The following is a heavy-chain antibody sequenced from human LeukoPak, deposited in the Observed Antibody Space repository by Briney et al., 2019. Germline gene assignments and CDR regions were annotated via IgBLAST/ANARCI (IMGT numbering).Heavy chain of an antibody. CDR1: GFTFSSYG. CDR2: IWYDGSNK. Sequence: GGSLRLSCAASGFTFSSYGMHWVRQAPGKGLEWVAVIWYDGSNKYYADSVKGRFTISRDNSKNTLYLQMNSLRAEDTAVYYCARDLKMTTAGTCYYNGMDVWGQGTTVTVSS. CDR3: ARDLKMTTAGTCYYNGMDV. V-gene: IGHV3-33*01. D-gene: IGHD6-13*01. J-gene: IGHJ6*02.